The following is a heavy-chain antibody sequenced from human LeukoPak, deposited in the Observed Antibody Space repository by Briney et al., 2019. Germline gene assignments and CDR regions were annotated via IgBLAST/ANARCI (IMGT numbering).Heavy chain of an antibody. CDR3: ARDMGATHFDY. D-gene: IGHD1-26*01. J-gene: IGHJ4*02. CDR2: IYYSGST. CDR1: GGSISSYY. V-gene: IGHV4-59*01. Sequence: PSETLSLTCTVSGGSISSYYWSWIRQPPGKGLEWIGYIYYSGSTNYNPSLKSRVTISVDTSKNQFSLKLSSVTAVDTAVYYCARDMGATHFDYWGQGTLVTVSS.